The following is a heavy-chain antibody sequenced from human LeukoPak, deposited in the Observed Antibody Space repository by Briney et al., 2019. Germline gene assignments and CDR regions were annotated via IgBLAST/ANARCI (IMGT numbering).Heavy chain of an antibody. V-gene: IGHV3-30*18. CDR2: ISYDGSNK. CDR1: GFTFSSYG. Sequence: PGGSLRLSCAASGFTFSSYGMHWVRQAPGKGLEWVAVISYDGSNKYYADSVKGRFTISRDNSKNTLYLQMNSLRAEDTAVYYCAKDPRLFRMAYGMDVWGQGTTVTVPS. J-gene: IGHJ6*02. D-gene: IGHD2-8*01. CDR3: AKDPRLFRMAYGMDV.